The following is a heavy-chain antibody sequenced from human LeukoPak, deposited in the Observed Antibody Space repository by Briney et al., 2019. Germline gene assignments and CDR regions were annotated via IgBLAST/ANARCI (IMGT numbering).Heavy chain of an antibody. Sequence: ASVKVSCKASGYTFTGYYMHWVRQAPGQGLEWMGWINPNSGGTNYAQKFKGRVTMTRDTSISTAYMELSRLTSDDTAVYYCARDRTGESDFDYWGQGTQVTVSS. V-gene: IGHV1-2*02. CDR2: INPNSGGT. J-gene: IGHJ4*02. CDR3: ARDRTGESDFDY. CDR1: GYTFTGYY. D-gene: IGHD7-27*01.